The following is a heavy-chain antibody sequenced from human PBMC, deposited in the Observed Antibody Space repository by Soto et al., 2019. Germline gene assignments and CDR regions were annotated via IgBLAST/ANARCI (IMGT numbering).Heavy chain of an antibody. CDR3: ASEGVGPYDFWSGYYVH. CDR1: GFIFSQYV. Sequence: QVQLVESGGGVVQPGRSLRLSCTASGFIFSQYVMHWVRQAPGKGLEWVAIISYDATNQYYADSVRGRFTISRDNSNNTVHLQMNRLSAEDTAVYYCASEGVGPYDFWSGYYVHWGQGTLVTVSS. CDR2: ISYDATNQ. D-gene: IGHD3-3*01. V-gene: IGHV3-30-3*01. J-gene: IGHJ4*02.